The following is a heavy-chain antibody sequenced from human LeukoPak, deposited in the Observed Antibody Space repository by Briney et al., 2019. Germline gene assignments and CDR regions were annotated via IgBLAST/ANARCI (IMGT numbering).Heavy chain of an antibody. D-gene: IGHD3-16*02. V-gene: IGHV4-59*01. CDR3: ARDRGYYDYVWGSYRPDAFDI. CDR2: IYYSGST. J-gene: IGHJ3*02. CDR1: GGSISSYY. Sequence: SSETLSLTCTVSGGSISSYYWSWIRQPPGKGLEWIGYIYYSGSTNYNPSLKSRVTISVDTSKNQFSLKLSSVTAADTAVYYWARDRGYYDYVWGSYRPDAFDIWGQGTMVTVSS.